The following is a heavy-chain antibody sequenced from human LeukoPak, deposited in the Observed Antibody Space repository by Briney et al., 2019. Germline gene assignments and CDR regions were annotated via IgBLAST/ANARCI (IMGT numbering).Heavy chain of an antibody. CDR1: EFAFSTYW. D-gene: IGHD2-15*01. Sequence: GGSLRLSCAASEFAFSTYWMHWVRQTPGKGQVWLSRINTDGSSTIYADSVEGRFTISRDNAKNMLYLQMNSLRADDTAVYYCATLGGNFGYWGQGTLVTASS. CDR3: ATLGGNFGY. J-gene: IGHJ4*02. CDR2: INTDGSST. V-gene: IGHV3-74*01.